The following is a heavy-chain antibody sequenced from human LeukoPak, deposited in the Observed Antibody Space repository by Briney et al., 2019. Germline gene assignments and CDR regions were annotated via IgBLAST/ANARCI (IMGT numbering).Heavy chain of an antibody. Sequence: GGSLRLSCAASGFTFSNYAMSWVRQAPGKGLEWVGRTSNKADSYTTYYAASVKGRFTISRDDSKNLLYLQMKSLKAEDTAVYYCTRHYFSDWGQGTLVTVSS. CDR2: TSNKADSYTT. CDR1: GFTFSNYA. CDR3: TRHYFSD. V-gene: IGHV3-72*01. J-gene: IGHJ4*02. D-gene: IGHD2-15*01.